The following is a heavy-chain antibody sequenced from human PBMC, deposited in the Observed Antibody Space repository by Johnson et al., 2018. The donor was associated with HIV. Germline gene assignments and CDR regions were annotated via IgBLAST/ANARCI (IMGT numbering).Heavy chain of an antibody. V-gene: IGHV3-48*04. CDR1: GFTFSSYW. Sequence: VQLVESGGGLVQPGGSLRLSCAASGFTFSSYWMHWVRQAPGKGLVWVSYISSSGSTIYYADSVKGRFTISRDNAKNTLYLQMNSLRAEDTAVYRCAKDLWGGSYLDVFDIWGPGTMVTVSS. J-gene: IGHJ3*02. CDR3: AKDLWGGSYLDVFDI. D-gene: IGHD1-26*01. CDR2: ISSSGSTI.